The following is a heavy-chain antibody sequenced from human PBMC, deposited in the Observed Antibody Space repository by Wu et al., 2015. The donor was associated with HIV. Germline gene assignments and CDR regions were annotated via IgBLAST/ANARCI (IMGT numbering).Heavy chain of an antibody. J-gene: IGHJ4*02. V-gene: IGHV1-2*02. CDR1: GYTFILYY. Sequence: QVHLVQSGTEVKKPGASVNVSCKTSGYTFILYYIHYVRQAPGQGLEWVGWINPKTGDTNYGQKFQGRVTLTMDTSISTAYMEMSRLRYDDTAMYYCLIHLXWANGYYYDHWGQGTQVTVXS. CDR2: INPKTGDT. D-gene: IGHD5-24*01. CDR3: LIHLXWANGYYYDH.